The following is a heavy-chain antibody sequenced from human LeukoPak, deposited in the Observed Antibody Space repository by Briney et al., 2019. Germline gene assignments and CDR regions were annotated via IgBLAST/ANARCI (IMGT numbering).Heavy chain of an antibody. V-gene: IGHV3-43*01. CDR1: GFTFDDYT. D-gene: IGHD2-21*02. J-gene: IGHJ6*02. Sequence: PPGGSLRLSCAASGFTFDDYTMHWVRQAPGKGLEWVSLISWDGGSTYYADSVKGRFTISRDNSKNSLYLQMDSLRTEDTALYYCAKDSGYCGGDCYSGMDVWGQGTTVTVSS. CDR2: ISWDGGST. CDR3: AKDSGYCGGDCYSGMDV.